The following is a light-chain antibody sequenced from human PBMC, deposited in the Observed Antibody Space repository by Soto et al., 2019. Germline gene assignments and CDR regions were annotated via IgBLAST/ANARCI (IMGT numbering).Light chain of an antibody. CDR1: QSVSSN. Sequence: EIVMTQSPATLSVSPAERATLSCRASQSVSSNLAWYQQKPGQAPRLLIYDASNRATGIPARFSGSGSGTEFTLTISSLQSEDFAVYYCQHTRDFGGGTKVDIK. CDR2: DAS. J-gene: IGKJ4*01. CDR3: QHTRD. V-gene: IGKV3D-15*01.